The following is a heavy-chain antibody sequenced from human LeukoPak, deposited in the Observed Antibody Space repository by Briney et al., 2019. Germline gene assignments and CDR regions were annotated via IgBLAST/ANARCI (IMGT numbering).Heavy chain of an antibody. D-gene: IGHD3-10*01. CDR1: GGSISSYY. CDR3: ARHGSPSGSGIDY. Sequence: PSETLSLTCTVSGGSISSYYWSWIRQPPGKGLGRIGYIYYSGSTNYNPSLKSRVTISVDTSKNQFSLKLSSATAADTAVYYCARHGSPSGSGIDYWGQGTLVTVSS. V-gene: IGHV4-59*08. J-gene: IGHJ4*02. CDR2: IYYSGST.